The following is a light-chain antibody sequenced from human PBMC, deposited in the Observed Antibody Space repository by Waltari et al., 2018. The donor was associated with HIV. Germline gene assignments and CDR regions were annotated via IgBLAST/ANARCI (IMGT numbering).Light chain of an antibody. J-gene: IGKJ4*01. V-gene: IGKV3-11*01. CDR2: DAS. Sequence: EVVLTQSAATLSLSPGESATLSCSAGCSVRSYLAWYQQKPGQAPSLLIYDASNMATGTPARFSGSASGTDFTLTISSLEPEDFAVYYCQQRSTWPLVTFGGGTKVEI. CDR1: CSVRSY. CDR3: QQRSTWPLVT.